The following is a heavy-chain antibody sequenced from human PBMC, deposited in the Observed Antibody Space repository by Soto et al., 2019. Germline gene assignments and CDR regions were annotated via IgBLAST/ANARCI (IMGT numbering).Heavy chain of an antibody. CDR1: GFIFNSYI. V-gene: IGHV3-48*01. CDR2: ISSSSSTI. D-gene: IGHD2-15*01. J-gene: IGHJ5*02. CDR3: ARAAADVNGFDP. Sequence: GGSLRLSCAASGFIFNSYIMNWVRQAPGKGLEWVSYISSSSSTIYYADSVKGRFTISRDNAKNSLYLQMNSLRAEDTAVYYYARAAADVNGFDPWGQRTVVTVSS.